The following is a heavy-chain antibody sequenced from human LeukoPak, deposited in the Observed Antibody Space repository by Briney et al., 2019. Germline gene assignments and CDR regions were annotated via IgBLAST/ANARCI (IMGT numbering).Heavy chain of an antibody. D-gene: IGHD3-3*01. CDR1: GFTFSSYG. V-gene: IGHV3-30*02. Sequence: GGSLRLSCAASGFTFSSYGMHWVRQAPGKGLEWVAVIWYDGSNKYYADSVKGRFTISRDNSKNTLYLQMNSLRAEDTAVYYCAKDRSNDFWSGYLFDYWGQGTLVTVSS. CDR3: AKDRSNDFWSGYLFDY. J-gene: IGHJ4*02. CDR2: IWYDGSNK.